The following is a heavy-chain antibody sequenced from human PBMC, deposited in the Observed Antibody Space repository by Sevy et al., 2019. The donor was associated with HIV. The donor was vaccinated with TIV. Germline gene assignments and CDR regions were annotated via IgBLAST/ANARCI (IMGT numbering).Heavy chain of an antibody. CDR3: ARRPDFGVVIPTGVMDV. CDR1: GFTFSTYA. J-gene: IGHJ6*02. CDR2: ISGSGGST. D-gene: IGHD3-3*01. Sequence: GGSLRLSCAASGFTFSTYAMTWVRQAPGKGLQWVSVISGSGGSTYYADSVKGRFTISRDNSKNTMYLQMNSLRAEDTAVYYCARRPDFGVVIPTGVMDVWGQGPRSPSP. V-gene: IGHV3-23*01.